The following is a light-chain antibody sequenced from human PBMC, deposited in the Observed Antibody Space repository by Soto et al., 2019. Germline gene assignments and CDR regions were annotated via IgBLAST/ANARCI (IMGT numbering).Light chain of an antibody. J-gene: IGLJ1*01. CDR1: SSNIGSND. Sequence: QSVLTQPPSVSAAPGQKVTISCSGNSSNIGSNDVSWYQQLPGKAPKLLIYENSQRPSGIPDRFSGSKSGTSATLGITGLQTGDEADYYCVTLDSSLIALFGPGTKVTVL. CDR2: ENS. V-gene: IGLV1-51*02. CDR3: VTLDSSLIAL.